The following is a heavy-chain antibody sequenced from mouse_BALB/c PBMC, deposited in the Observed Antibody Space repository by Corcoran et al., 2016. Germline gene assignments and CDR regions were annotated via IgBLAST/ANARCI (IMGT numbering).Heavy chain of an antibody. CDR3: ARGLTLFDY. Sequence: EVQLQQAGAELVKPGASVELSCTSSGFNITYTYIHWVKQRPEQGLEWIGRIDPANGNTKYDPKFQGKATITADTSSNTAYLQLSSLTSEDTAVYYCARGLTLFDYWGQGITLTVSS. J-gene: IGHJ2*01. CDR1: GFNITYTY. V-gene: IGHV14-3*02. D-gene: IGHD4-1*01. CDR2: IDPANGNT.